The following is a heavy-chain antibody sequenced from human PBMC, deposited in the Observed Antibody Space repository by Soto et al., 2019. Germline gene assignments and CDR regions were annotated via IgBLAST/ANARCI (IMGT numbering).Heavy chain of an antibody. V-gene: IGHV3-30*18. CDR2: ISYDGSNK. D-gene: IGHD6-13*01. Sequence: GGSLRLCCSASGFPFSSWGMHWVRPAPGKGLEWVAVISYDGSNKYYADSVKGRFTISRDNSKNTLYLQMNSLRAEDTAVYYCAKIIAAAGTLDYWGQGTLVTVSS. J-gene: IGHJ4*02. CDR1: GFPFSSWG. CDR3: AKIIAAAGTLDY.